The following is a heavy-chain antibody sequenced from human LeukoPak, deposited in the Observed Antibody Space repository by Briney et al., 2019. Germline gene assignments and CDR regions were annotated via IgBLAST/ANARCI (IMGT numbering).Heavy chain of an antibody. CDR3: AKVDGINMVSGAFDI. D-gene: IGHD3-10*01. Sequence: PGGSLRLSCAASGFTFSSYAMSWVRQAPGKGLEWVSAISGSGGSTYYADSVKGRFTISRDNSKNSLYLQMNSLRAEDTALYYCAKVDGINMVSGAFDIWGQGTMVTVSS. CDR1: GFTFSSYA. V-gene: IGHV3-23*01. J-gene: IGHJ3*02. CDR2: ISGSGGST.